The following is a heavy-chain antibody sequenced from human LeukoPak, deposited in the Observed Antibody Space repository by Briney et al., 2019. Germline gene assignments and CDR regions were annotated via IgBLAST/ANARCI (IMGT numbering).Heavy chain of an antibody. CDR2: ISYDGSNK. CDR1: GFTFSSYG. Sequence: GGSLRLSCAASGFTFSSYGMHWVRQAPGKGLEWVAVISYDGSNKYYADSVKGRFTISRDNSKNTLYLQMNSLRAEDTAVYFCAKEDSSGYRGDYWGQGTLVTVSS. V-gene: IGHV3-30*18. J-gene: IGHJ4*02. CDR3: AKEDSSGYRGDY. D-gene: IGHD3-22*01.